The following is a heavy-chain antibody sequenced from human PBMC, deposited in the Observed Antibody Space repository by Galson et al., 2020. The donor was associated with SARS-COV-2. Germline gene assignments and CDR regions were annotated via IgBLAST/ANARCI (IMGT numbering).Heavy chain of an antibody. CDR2: ISTDGNNK. Sequence: QASETLSLTCAASGFTFSNFGMHWVRQAPGKGLEWVAVISTDGNNKYDADSVKGRFTISRDNSNNTLYLQMNSLRPEDTAVYFCARAGYSSTWTLGDAFDVWGPGTMVTVSP. CDR1: GFTFSNFG. CDR3: ARAGYSSTWTLGDAFDV. D-gene: IGHD6-13*01. V-gene: IGHV3-30*03. J-gene: IGHJ3*01.